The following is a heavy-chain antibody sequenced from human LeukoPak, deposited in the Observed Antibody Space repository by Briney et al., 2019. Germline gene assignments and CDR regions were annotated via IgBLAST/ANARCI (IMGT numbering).Heavy chain of an antibody. D-gene: IGHD2-15*01. CDR3: ARDPRYCSGGSCYASRKAPYGMDV. CDR2: INHSGST. V-gene: IGHV4-34*01. J-gene: IGHJ6*04. Sequence: PSETLSLTCAVYGGSFSGYYWSWLRQPPGKGLEWLGEINHSGSTNYNPSLKSRVTISVATSKNQFSLKLSSVAAADTAVYYCARDPRYCSGGSCYASRKAPYGMDVWGKGTTVTVCS. CDR1: GGSFSGYY.